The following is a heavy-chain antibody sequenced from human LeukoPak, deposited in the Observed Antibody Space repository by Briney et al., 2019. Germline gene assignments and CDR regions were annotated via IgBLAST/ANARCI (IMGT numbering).Heavy chain of an antibody. D-gene: IGHD1-26*01. V-gene: IGHV1-69*05. CDR3: AREVGASGGAFDI. CDR2: IIPIFGTA. J-gene: IGHJ3*02. CDR1: GGTFSSYA. Sequence: SVKVSCKASGGTFSSYAISWVRQAPGQGLEWMGGIIPIFGTANYAQKFQGRVTITTDESTSTAYMELSSLRSEDTAVYYCAREVGASGGAFDIWGQGTMVTVSS.